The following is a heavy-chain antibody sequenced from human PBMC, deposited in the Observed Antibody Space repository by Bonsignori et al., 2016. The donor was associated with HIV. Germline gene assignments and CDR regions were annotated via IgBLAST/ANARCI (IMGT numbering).Heavy chain of an antibody. Sequence: SETLSLTCTVSGGSISSYYWSWIRQPAGKGLEWIGRIYTSGSTNYNPSLKSRVTMSVDTSKNQFSLKLSSVTAADTAVYYCARGSRGDYDFWSGYSAFDYWGQGTLVTVSS. D-gene: IGHD3-3*01. CDR1: GGSISSYY. V-gene: IGHV4-4*07. CDR3: ARGSRGDYDFWSGYSAFDY. CDR2: IYTSGST. J-gene: IGHJ4*02.